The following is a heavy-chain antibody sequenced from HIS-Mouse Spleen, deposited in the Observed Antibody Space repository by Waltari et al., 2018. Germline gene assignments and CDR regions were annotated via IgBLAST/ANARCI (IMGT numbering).Heavy chain of an antibody. CDR1: GGPISRSSYH. D-gene: IGHD6-13*01. V-gene: IGHV4-39*07. J-gene: IGHJ2*01. CDR3: AREIQYSSSWYDWYFDL. Sequence: QLQLQESGPGLVKPSETLSLTCTVPGGPISRSSYHWGWIRQPPGKGLEWIGSIYYSGSTYYNPSLKSRVTISVDTSKNQFSLKLSSVTAADTAVYYCAREIQYSSSWYDWYFDLWGRGTLVTVSS. CDR2: IYYSGST.